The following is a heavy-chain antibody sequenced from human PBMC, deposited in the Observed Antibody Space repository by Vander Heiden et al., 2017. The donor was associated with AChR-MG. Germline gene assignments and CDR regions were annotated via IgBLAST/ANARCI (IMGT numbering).Heavy chain of an antibody. J-gene: IGHJ6*02. CDR2: IYKSGST. Sequence: QVQLQESGPGLGKPSETLSLTCTVPGGPISRYHWSWMRQSPGKGLEWIGYIYKSGSTRYNPSLQSRVTISLDTSKNQFSLELKSVSAADTAVYYCAREGRPVGSNFYYYYGVDVWGQGTTVTVSS. CDR1: GGPISRYH. V-gene: IGHV4-59*01. CDR3: AREGRPVGSNFYYYYGVDV. D-gene: IGHD1-26*01.